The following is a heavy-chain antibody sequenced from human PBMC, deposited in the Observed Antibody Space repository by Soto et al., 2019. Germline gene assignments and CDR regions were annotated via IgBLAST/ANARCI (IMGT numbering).Heavy chain of an antibody. J-gene: IGHJ6*02. CDR1: GYTFTNYV. CDR3: ARPPQVTRSYSFNGLDV. Sequence: QVQLVQSGGEVKKPGAAVMVSCKASGYTFTNYVISWVRQAPGQGLEWMGWIRTSNSNTAYAQKFQDRVTMTTDTSTSTAYMQLRSLRPDDTAVYYCARPPQVTRSYSFNGLDVWGQGTTFTVSS. V-gene: IGHV1-18*01. D-gene: IGHD5-18*01. CDR2: IRTSNSNT.